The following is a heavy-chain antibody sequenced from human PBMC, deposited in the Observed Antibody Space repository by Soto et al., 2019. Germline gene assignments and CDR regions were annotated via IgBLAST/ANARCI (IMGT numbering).Heavy chain of an antibody. Sequence: SETLSLTCTVSGGSITSSSYYWGWIRQPPGKGLEWIGSIYYSGSTYYNPSLKSRVTISVDTSKNQFSMKLSSVTAADTAVYYCATQEVGGSYVYTFDPWGQGTLVTVS. CDR1: GGSITSSSYY. CDR2: IYYSGST. J-gene: IGHJ5*02. CDR3: ATQEVGGSYVYTFDP. D-gene: IGHD1-26*01. V-gene: IGHV4-39*01.